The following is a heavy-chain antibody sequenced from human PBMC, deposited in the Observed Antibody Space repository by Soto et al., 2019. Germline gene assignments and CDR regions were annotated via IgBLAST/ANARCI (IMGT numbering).Heavy chain of an antibody. CDR1: GYTFTGYY. CDR3: ARELSSPYCSGGSCPFDY. V-gene: IGHV1-2*02. D-gene: IGHD2-15*01. J-gene: IGHJ4*02. CDR2: INPNSGGT. Sequence: ASVKLSCKASGYTFTGYYMHWVRQAPGQGLEWMGWINPNSGGTNYAQKFQGRVTMTRDTSISTAYMELSRLRSDDTAVYYCARELSSPYCSGGSCPFDYWGQGTLVTVSS.